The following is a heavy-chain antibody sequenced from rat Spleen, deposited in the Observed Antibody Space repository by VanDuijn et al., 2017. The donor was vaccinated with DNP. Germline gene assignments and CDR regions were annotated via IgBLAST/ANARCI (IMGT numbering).Heavy chain of an antibody. CDR1: GFTFSDYN. D-gene: IGHD1-11*01. V-gene: IGHV5S10*01. Sequence: EVQLVESGGGFVQPGRSLKLSCTASGFTFSDYNMAWVRQAPKKSLEWVATILYDGSGTYYRDSVKGRFTISRDNAKSTLYLQMDSLRSEDTASYYCATFEGRDAWGQGTSVTVSS. J-gene: IGHJ4*01. CDR2: ILYDGSGT. CDR3: ATFEGRDA.